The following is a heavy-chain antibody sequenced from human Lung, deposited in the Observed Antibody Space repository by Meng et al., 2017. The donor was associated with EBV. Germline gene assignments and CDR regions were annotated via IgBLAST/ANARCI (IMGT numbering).Heavy chain of an antibody. CDR2: IYWDDDK. V-gene: IGHV2-5*02. CDR1: GFSLSTRGVG. Sequence: HSPWKESGPKLRKPTPTLTLTCTFSGFSLSTRGVGVGWIRQPPGKALEWLALIYWDDDKRYSPSLKSRLTITKDTSKNQVVLTMTNMDPVDAATYYCAHIIVARPFDYWGQGTLVTVSS. CDR3: AHIIVARPFDY. D-gene: IGHD6-6*01. J-gene: IGHJ4*02.